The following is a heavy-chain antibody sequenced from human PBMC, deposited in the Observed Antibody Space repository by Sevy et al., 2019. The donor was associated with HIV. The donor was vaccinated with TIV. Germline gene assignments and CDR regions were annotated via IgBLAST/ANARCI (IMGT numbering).Heavy chain of an antibody. D-gene: IGHD3-22*01. Sequence: GGSLRLSCAASGFTFSSYGMHWVRQAPGKGLEWVAVISYDGSNKYYADSVKGRFTISRDNSKNTPYLQMNSLRAEDTAVYYCAKDDNYYDSSGYYLGDYWGQGTLVTVSS. CDR3: AKDDNYYDSSGYYLGDY. CDR2: ISYDGSNK. J-gene: IGHJ4*02. V-gene: IGHV3-30*18. CDR1: GFTFSSYG.